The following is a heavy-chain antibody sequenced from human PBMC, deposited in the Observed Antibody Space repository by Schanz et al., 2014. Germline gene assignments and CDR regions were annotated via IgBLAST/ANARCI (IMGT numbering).Heavy chain of an antibody. D-gene: IGHD1-26*01. V-gene: IGHV3-30*18. CDR2: ISYDGSNS. CDR1: GFSFNNYG. CDR3: VKDLQRELLRDDHYYGMDV. J-gene: IGHJ6*02. Sequence: QVQLVESGGSVVQPGRSLRLSCAASGFSFNNYGLNWVRQAPGKGLEWVAAISYDGSNSYYADSVKGRFTISRDTSKNTMYLQMNSLRAEDTAVYYCVKDLQRELLRDDHYYGMDVWGQGTTVTVSS.